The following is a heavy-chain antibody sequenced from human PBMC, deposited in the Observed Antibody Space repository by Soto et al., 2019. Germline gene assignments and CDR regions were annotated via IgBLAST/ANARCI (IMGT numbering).Heavy chain of an antibody. J-gene: IGHJ4*02. V-gene: IGHV3-30*03. CDR1: GFTFGIYG. Sequence: QVQLVESGGGVVQPGRSLRLSCAASGFTFGIYGMHWVRQAPGKGLEWVALISYDGSNKWYAESVQGRFTLSRDNSKNTLVMQMNSLRAEDTAVYYCARYVSGSLFDYWGQGTLVTVSS. CDR2: ISYDGSNK. D-gene: IGHD3-10*01. CDR3: ARYVSGSLFDY.